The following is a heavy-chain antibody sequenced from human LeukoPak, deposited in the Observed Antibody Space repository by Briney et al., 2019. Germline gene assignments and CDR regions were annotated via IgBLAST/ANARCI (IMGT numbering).Heavy chain of an antibody. CDR3: ARDLDY. Sequence: GGSLRLSCAASGFTLSNYWMSWVRQAPGKGLEWLANIKPDGSDKYYADSVKGRFTISRDNAENSLSLQMNSLRAEDTAVYYCARDLDYWGQGTLVTVSS. J-gene: IGHJ4*02. CDR1: GFTLSNYW. CDR2: IKPDGSDK. V-gene: IGHV3-7*05.